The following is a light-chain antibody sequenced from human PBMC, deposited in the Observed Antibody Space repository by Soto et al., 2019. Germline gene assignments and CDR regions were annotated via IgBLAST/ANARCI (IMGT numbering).Light chain of an antibody. Sequence: QSALTQPASVSGSPGQSITISCTGTSNDVGYYDYVSWYQQHPGKAPKLLIYEVSNRPSGVSNRFSGSKSGNTASLTISGIQAEDEADYSCSSFTTSSTLVFGSGTKLTVL. CDR1: SNDVGYYDY. CDR3: SSFTTSSTLV. CDR2: EVS. J-gene: IGLJ1*01. V-gene: IGLV2-14*01.